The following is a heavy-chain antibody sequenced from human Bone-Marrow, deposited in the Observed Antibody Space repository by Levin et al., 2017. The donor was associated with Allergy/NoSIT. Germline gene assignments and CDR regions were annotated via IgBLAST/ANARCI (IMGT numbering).Heavy chain of an antibody. V-gene: IGHV3-33*01. Sequence: GESLKISCAASGFAFSTQGMHWVRQAPGKGLEWVAVIWYDGSNIHYADSVKGRFTISRDNSRNTLHLQMNSLRAEDTAVYYCARDIRKGNYMDVWGRGTTVTVSS. J-gene: IGHJ6*03. CDR3: ARDIRKGNYMDV. CDR2: IWYDGSNI. CDR1: GFAFSTQG.